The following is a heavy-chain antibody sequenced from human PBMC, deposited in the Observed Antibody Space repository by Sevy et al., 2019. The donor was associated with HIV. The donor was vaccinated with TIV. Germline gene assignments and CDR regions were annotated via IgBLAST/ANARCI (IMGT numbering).Heavy chain of an antibody. CDR1: GFVVGSNY. CDR3: ARGRGEQWLVTRGFDP. CDR2: IYSDGNT. Sequence: GGSLRLSCAASGFVVGSNYMSWVRQAPGKGLEWVSVIYSDGNTYYADSVKGRFTISRDNAMNTLYLQMNSLRVEDTAIYYWARGRGEQWLVTRGFDPWGQGTLVTVSS. V-gene: IGHV3-53*01. D-gene: IGHD6-19*01. J-gene: IGHJ5*02.